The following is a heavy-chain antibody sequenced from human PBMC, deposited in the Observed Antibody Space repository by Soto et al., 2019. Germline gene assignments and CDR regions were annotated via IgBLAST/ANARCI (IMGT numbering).Heavy chain of an antibody. Sequence: SQTLSLTCAISGDSVSSNTAAWNWIRSSPSRGLEWLGRTYYRSNWRHDYAVSVKSRITVNPDTSKNHFSLQLSSVTPDDTAVYYCARGVAGTGFDLWGQGTLVTVSS. CDR1: GDSVSSNTAA. CDR3: ARGVAGTGFDL. J-gene: IGHJ4*02. D-gene: IGHD6-19*01. CDR2: TYYRSNWRH. V-gene: IGHV6-1*01.